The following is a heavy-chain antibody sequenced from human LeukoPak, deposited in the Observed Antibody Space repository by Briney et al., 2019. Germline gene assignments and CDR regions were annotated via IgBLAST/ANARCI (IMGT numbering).Heavy chain of an antibody. CDR1: GFTFNSYA. V-gene: IGHV3-23*01. CDR3: ARVPIVVVVAATLPEYYFDY. CDR2: ISDSGSKT. D-gene: IGHD2-15*01. J-gene: IGHJ4*02. Sequence: PGGSLRLSCAASGFTFNSYAMNWVRQAPGQGLECVSAISDSGSKTYYADSVKGRFTISRDNSKNTLYLQMNSLRAEDTAVYYCARVPIVVVVAATLPEYYFDYWGQGTLVTVSS.